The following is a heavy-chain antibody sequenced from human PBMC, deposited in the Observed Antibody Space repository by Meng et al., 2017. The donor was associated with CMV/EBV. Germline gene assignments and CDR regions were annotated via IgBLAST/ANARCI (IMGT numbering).Heavy chain of an antibody. V-gene: IGHV1-69*12. CDR2: IIPIFGTA. D-gene: IGHD6-6*01. J-gene: IGHJ5*02. Sequence: QVQRGQSGAEVKEPGSSVKVPCKASGGTFSSYAISWVRQAPGQGLEWMGGIIPIFGTANYAQKFQGRDTITADESTSTAYMELSSLRSEDTAVYYCARDYSGIAARPGFDPWGQGTLVTVSS. CDR3: ARDYSGIAARPGFDP. CDR1: GGTFSSYA.